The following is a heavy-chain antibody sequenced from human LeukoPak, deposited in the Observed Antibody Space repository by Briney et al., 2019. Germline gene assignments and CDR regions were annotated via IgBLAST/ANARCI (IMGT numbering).Heavy chain of an antibody. CDR2: INPNSGGT. CDR1: GYTFTGYY. CDR3: ARGDIAAGGAPFDY. J-gene: IGHJ4*02. Sequence: ASVKVSCKASGYTFTGYYMHWVRQAPGQGLEWMGWINPNSGGTNYAQKFQGRVTMTRDTSISTAYMELSRLRSDDTAVYYCARGDIAAGGAPFDYWGQGTLVTVSS. D-gene: IGHD6-13*01. V-gene: IGHV1-2*02.